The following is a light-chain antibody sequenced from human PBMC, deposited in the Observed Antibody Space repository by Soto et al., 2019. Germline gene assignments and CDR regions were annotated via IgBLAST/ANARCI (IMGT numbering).Light chain of an antibody. J-gene: IGLJ2*01. CDR2: EVS. CDR3: SSYKSGATLV. CDR1: TSDVGAYNH. Sequence: QSALTQPASVSGSPGQSITISCTGTTSDVGAYNHVAWYQQYPGKAPKLIVFEVSDRPSGVSNRFSGSKSGNTASLSISGLQPEDEADYYCSSYKSGATLVFGGGTNLTVL. V-gene: IGLV2-14*01.